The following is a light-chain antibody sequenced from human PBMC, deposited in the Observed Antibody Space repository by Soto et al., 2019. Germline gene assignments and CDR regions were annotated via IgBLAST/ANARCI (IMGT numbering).Light chain of an antibody. J-gene: IGKJ1*01. CDR3: QQSYSSPWT. V-gene: IGKV1-39*01. CDR2: AAS. Sequence: DIQMTQSPSSLSASVGDRVTITCRASQSISTYLNWYQQKPGKAPKFLIFAASSLQSGVPSRFSGSGSGTDFTLTISSLQPEDFATYYCQQSYSSPWTFGQGTKGDNK. CDR1: QSISTY.